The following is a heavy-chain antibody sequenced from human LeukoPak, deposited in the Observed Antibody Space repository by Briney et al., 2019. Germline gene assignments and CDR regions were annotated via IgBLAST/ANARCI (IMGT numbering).Heavy chain of an antibody. Sequence: GWSLRLSCAASGFTFSDHYMDWVRQAPGKGLEWVGRTRNKANSYTTEYAASVKGRFTISRDDSKNSLYLQMNSLKTEDTAVYYCARESCSGGSCYSKGNWFDPWGQGTLVTVSS. CDR1: GFTFSDHY. V-gene: IGHV3-72*01. J-gene: IGHJ5*02. CDR3: ARESCSGGSCYSKGNWFDP. CDR2: TRNKANSYTT. D-gene: IGHD2-15*01.